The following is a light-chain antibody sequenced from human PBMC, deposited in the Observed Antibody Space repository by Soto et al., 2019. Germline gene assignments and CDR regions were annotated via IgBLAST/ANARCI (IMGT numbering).Light chain of an antibody. CDR3: QVWDSSNDHVI. CDR2: YNT. J-gene: IGLJ2*01. CDR1: NNGSKG. Sequence: SYELTQPPSVSVAPGKTARITCGGNNNGSKGVHWYQQKPGQAPVLVIYYNTDRPSGIPERFSGSNSGNTATLTISRVEAGDEADYYCQVWDSSNDHVIFGGGTKLTVL. V-gene: IGLV3-21*04.